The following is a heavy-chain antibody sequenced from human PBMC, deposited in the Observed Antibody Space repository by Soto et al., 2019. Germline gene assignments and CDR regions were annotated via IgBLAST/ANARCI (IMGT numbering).Heavy chain of an antibody. Sequence: SETLSLTCTVAGASISDYFWTWIRQPPGKGLEWIGYFYYGETTNKKSSLNSRFTVSVDTPKSQFSLKVTSVTTADTAVYYCARGTYCGSDCYWTLDYWGQGKMVTVSS. D-gene: IGHD2-21*02. CDR1: GASISDYF. V-gene: IGHV4-59*01. CDR3: ARGTYCGSDCYWTLDY. CDR2: FYYGETT. J-gene: IGHJ4*02.